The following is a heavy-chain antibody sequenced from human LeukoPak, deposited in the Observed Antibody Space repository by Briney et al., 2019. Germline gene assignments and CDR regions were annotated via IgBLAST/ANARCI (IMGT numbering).Heavy chain of an antibody. Sequence: GGSLRLSCAASGFTFSSSAKSWVRQAPGKGLEWVSAVSNNGGYTYYADSVQGRFTISRDNSKSTLCLQMNSLRAEDTAVYYCAKQLGYCSDGSCYFPYWGQGTLVTVSS. D-gene: IGHD2-15*01. CDR3: AKQLGYCSDGSCYFPY. CDR2: VSNNGGYT. CDR1: GFTFSSSA. V-gene: IGHV3-23*01. J-gene: IGHJ4*02.